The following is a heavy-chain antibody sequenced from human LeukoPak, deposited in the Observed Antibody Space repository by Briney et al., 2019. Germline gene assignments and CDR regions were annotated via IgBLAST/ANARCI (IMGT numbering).Heavy chain of an antibody. V-gene: IGHV3-23*01. D-gene: IGHD3-16*01. CDR1: GFTFGTSA. J-gene: IGHJ4*02. Sequence: PGGSLRLSCAASGFTFGTSAMSWVRQTPEKGLEWVSTITSGDGSPYYADSVKGRFTISRDNSNNMLYLQMNSLRAEDTAVYYCTKRGAYYVDYWGRGTPVTVSS. CDR2: ITSGDGSP. CDR3: TKRGAYYVDY.